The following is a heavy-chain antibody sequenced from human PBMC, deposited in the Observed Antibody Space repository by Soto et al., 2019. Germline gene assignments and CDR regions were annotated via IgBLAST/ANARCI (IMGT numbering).Heavy chain of an antibody. Sequence: SVKVSCKASGGTFSSYRFNWVRQARGQGLEWLGGIVPIYRTADYAQKFQGRVTITADESTRTVYMELSSLKSQDTALYYCARDSGAKLSSSWGQGTLVTV. D-gene: IGHD6-13*01. CDR3: ARDSGAKLSSS. J-gene: IGHJ4*02. CDR1: GGTFSSYR. V-gene: IGHV1-69*13. CDR2: IVPIYRTA.